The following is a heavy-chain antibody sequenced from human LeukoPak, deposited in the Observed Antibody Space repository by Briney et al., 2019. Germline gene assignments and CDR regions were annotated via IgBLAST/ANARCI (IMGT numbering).Heavy chain of an antibody. CDR1: GFTFSGYA. CDR3: AKAHSAPLEWLLYPTDY. D-gene: IGHD3-3*01. Sequence: GGSLRLSCAASGFTFSGYAMSWVRQAPGKGLEWVSAISGSGGSTYYADSVKGRFTISRDNSKNTLYLQMNSLRAEDTAVYYCAKAHSAPLEWLLYPTDYWGQGTLVTVSS. V-gene: IGHV3-23*01. J-gene: IGHJ4*02. CDR2: ISGSGGST.